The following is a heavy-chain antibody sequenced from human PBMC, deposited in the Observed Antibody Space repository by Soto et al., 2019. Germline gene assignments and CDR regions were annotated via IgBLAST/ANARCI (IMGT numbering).Heavy chain of an antibody. V-gene: IGHV4-39*01. Sequence: PSETLSLTCTVSGDSISSSNYYWGWIRQPPGKGLEWIGSIYYSGSTSYNSSLKSRVTISVDTSKNQFSLRLRSVTAADTAVYYCARPTLGAFDIWGQGTIVTVSS. D-gene: IGHD3-16*01. CDR1: GDSISSSNYY. CDR3: ARPTLGAFDI. CDR2: IYYSGST. J-gene: IGHJ3*02.